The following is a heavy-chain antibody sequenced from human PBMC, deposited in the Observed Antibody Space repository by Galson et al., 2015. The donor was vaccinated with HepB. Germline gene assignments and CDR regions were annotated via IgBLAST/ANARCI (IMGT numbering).Heavy chain of an antibody. CDR2: ISSSSSYI. V-gene: IGHV3-21*01. J-gene: IGHJ3*02. CDR3: ARVSFAFDI. CDR1: GFTFSNFY. D-gene: IGHD2-15*01. Sequence: SLRLSCAASGFTFSNFYINWVRQAPGKGLEWVSSISSSSSYIYYVDSVKGRFTISRDNAKTSLYLQMNSLRAEDTAVYYCARVSFAFDIWGQGTMVTVSS.